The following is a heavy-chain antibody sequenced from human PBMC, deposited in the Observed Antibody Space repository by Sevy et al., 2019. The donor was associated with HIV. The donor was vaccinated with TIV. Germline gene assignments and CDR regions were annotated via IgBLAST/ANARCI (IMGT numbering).Heavy chain of an antibody. CDR3: AKWTTVTTALLDV. V-gene: IGHV3-23*01. CDR1: GFSFSSYA. D-gene: IGHD4-4*01. Sequence: GGSLRLSCTASGFSFSSYAMTWVRQAPGKGLEWVSAISGKGGSTYYADSVKGRFTFSSDDSKNTLYLQMNSLRAEDTAVYYCAKWTTVTTALLDVWGKGTTVTVSS. J-gene: IGHJ6*04. CDR2: ISGKGGST.